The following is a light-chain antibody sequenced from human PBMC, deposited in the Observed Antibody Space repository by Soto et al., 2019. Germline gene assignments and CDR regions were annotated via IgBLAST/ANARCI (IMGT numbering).Light chain of an antibody. Sequence: EIVLTQSPGTLSLSPGERATFSCRASQSVSSSYLAWYQQKPGQAPRLLIYGASSRATGIPDRFSGSGSGTDFTLTISRLEPEDFAVYYCQQYGSSPTWTFDQGTKVEIK. CDR3: QQYGSSPTWT. CDR1: QSVSSSY. V-gene: IGKV3-20*01. J-gene: IGKJ1*01. CDR2: GAS.